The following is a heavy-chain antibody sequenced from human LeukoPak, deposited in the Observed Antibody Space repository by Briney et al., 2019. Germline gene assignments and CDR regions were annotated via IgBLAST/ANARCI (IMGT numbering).Heavy chain of an antibody. D-gene: IGHD3-10*01. CDR1: GYTFTSYG. V-gene: IGHV1-18*01. CDR3: ARRYGSGRFGWNDIFDY. J-gene: IGHJ4*02. CDR2: ISAYNGNT. Sequence: ASVKVSCKASGYTFTSYGISWVRQAPGQGLEWMGWISAYNGNTNYAQKLQGRVTMTTDTSTSTAYMEPRSLRSDDTAVYYCARRYGSGRFGWNDIFDYWGQGTLVTVSS.